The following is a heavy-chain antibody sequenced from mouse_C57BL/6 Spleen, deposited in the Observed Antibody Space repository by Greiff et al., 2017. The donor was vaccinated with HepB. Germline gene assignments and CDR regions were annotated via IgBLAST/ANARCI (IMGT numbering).Heavy chain of an antibody. J-gene: IGHJ4*01. Sequence: EVKLVESGGGLVQPGGSMKLSCVASGFTFSNYWMNWVRQSPEKGLEWVAQIRLKSDNYATHYAESVKGRFTISRDDSKSSVYLQMNNLRAEDTGIYYCTGEPSPYYGSSYGDYAMDYWGQGTSVTVSS. CDR2: IRLKSDNYAT. D-gene: IGHD1-1*01. V-gene: IGHV6-3*01. CDR3: TGEPSPYYGSSYGDYAMDY. CDR1: GFTFSNYW.